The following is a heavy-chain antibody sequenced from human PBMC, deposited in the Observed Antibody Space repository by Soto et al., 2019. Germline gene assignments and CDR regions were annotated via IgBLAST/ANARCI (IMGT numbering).Heavy chain of an antibody. V-gene: IGHV4-59*01. D-gene: IGHD5-12*01. Sequence: SETLSLTCTVSGGSISSYYWSWIRQPPGKGLEWIGYIYYSGITNYNPSLKSRVTISVDTSKNQFTLKLSAVTAADTAVYYCARGDIARGFDPWGQGTLVTVSS. CDR3: ARGDIARGFDP. CDR2: IYYSGIT. J-gene: IGHJ5*02. CDR1: GGSISSYY.